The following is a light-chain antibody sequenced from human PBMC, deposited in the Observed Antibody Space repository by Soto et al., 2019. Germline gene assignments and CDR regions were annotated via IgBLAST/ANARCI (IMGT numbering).Light chain of an antibody. CDR1: QSVSSN. Sequence: EIVMTQSPATLSVSPGERATLSCRASQSVSSNLAWYQQKPGQAPRLLIYGASTRATGIPARFSGSGSGTEFTLTISSLQYEDFAVYYCQQYNNWPPYTFGQGNKLEI. J-gene: IGKJ2*01. CDR2: GAS. CDR3: QQYNNWPPYT. V-gene: IGKV3-15*01.